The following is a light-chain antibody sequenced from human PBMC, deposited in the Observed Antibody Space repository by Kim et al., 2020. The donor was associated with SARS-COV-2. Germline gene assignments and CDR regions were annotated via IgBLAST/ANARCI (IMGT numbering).Light chain of an antibody. V-gene: IGLV3-21*04. J-gene: IGLJ3*02. CDR2: HDF. Sequence: SYELTQPPSVSVAPGKTATITCGGDNIASQSVHWYQQKPGQAPVLVMFHDFDRPSGIPERFSGSNSAGTATLTISSVEAGDEADYYCQVWDTSSDQAMFG. CDR1: NIASQS. CDR3: QVWDTSSDQAM.